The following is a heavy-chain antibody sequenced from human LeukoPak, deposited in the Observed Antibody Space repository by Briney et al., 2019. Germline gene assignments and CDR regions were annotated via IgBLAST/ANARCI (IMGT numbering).Heavy chain of an antibody. J-gene: IGHJ4*02. V-gene: IGHV3-21*04. CDR3: AKGSIAAAGTNY. CDR1: GFTFSSYS. Sequence: GGSLRLSCAASGFTFSSYSMSWVRQAPGKGLEWVSSISSTSTFIYYADSVKGRFTISRDNSKNTLYLQMNSLRAEDTAVYYCAKGSIAAAGTNYWGQGTLVTVSS. CDR2: ISSTSTFI. D-gene: IGHD6-13*01.